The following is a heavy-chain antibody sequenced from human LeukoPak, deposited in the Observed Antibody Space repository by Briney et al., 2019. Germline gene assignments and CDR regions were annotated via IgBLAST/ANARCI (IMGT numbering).Heavy chain of an antibody. D-gene: IGHD6-6*01. CDR2: IYHSGST. J-gene: IGHJ4*02. Sequence: SETLSLTCTVSGGSISSYYWSWIRQPPGKGLEWIGYIYHSGSTYYNPSLKSRVTISADWSKNQFSLKLSSVTAADTAVYYCARARYSSSSLIDYWGQGTLVTVSS. V-gene: IGHV4-59*12. CDR1: GGSISSYY. CDR3: ARARYSSSSLIDY.